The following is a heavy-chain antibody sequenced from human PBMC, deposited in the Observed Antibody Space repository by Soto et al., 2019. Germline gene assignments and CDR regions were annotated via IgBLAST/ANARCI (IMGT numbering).Heavy chain of an antibody. D-gene: IGHD2-2*02. CDR2: IYHSGNT. CDR1: GGSITTGGSY. Sequence: QVQLQESGPGLVKPSQTLSLTCTVSGGSITTGGSYWSWIRQHPGKGLEWIGNIYHSGNTYYNPSLKTHLTISVDTSKNHFSLMVDSVTAADTAVYYCARARFQVLYGKPYFDSWGQGTLVTVSS. CDR3: ARARFQVLYGKPYFDS. J-gene: IGHJ4*02. V-gene: IGHV4-31*01.